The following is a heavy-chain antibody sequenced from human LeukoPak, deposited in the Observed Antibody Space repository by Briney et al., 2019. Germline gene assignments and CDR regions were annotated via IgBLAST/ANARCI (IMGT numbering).Heavy chain of an antibody. Sequence: GGSLRLPCAASGFTFSNYGMHWVRQAPGKGLEWVAVIWYDGSNKYYADSVKGRITISRDNSKNTLYLQMNSLRAEDTAVYYCAREAPETTVSSNVFDYWGQGTLVTVSS. CDR1: GFTFSNYG. CDR3: AREAPETTVSSNVFDY. J-gene: IGHJ4*02. CDR2: IWYDGSNK. V-gene: IGHV3-33*01. D-gene: IGHD4-11*01.